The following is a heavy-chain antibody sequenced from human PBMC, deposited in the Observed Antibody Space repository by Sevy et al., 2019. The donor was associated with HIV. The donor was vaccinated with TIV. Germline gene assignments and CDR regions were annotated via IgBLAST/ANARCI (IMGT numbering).Heavy chain of an antibody. CDR3: ARGGGIYYDSRGFHPQYYFDS. J-gene: IGHJ4*02. Sequence: SETLSLTCAVSGGSINSFFWSWIRQSPGKGLEWIGYVYDSGNSEYNPPPRSRFTISEDTSKKQFSLKRGSVTAADTAVYYCARGGGIYYDSRGFHPQYYFDSWGQGTLVTVSS. CDR2: VYDSGNS. V-gene: IGHV4-59*01. D-gene: IGHD3-22*01. CDR1: GGSINSFF.